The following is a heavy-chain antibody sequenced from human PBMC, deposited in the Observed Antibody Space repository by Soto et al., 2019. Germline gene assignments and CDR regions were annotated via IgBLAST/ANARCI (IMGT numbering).Heavy chain of an antibody. J-gene: IGHJ3*02. D-gene: IGHD2-15*01. V-gene: IGHV4-31*03. CDR3: ARGVAI. CDR1: GGSISSGGYF. CDR2: IYYSGST. Sequence: QVQLQESGPGLVQPSQTLSLTCPFSGGSISSGGYFWSWIRQHPGKGLEWIGSIYYSGSTYCNPSLKSRITISVDTSKNQFSLKLSSVTAADTAVYYCARGVAIWGQGTMVTVSS.